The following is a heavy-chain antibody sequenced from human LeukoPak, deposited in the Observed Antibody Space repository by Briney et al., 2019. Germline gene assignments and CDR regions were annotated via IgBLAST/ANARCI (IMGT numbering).Heavy chain of an antibody. V-gene: IGHV3-48*03. CDR2: ISSSGSTI. CDR1: GFTFSSHE. CDR3: ASLAVAGNYYYGMDV. D-gene: IGHD6-19*01. J-gene: IGHJ6*02. Sequence: GGSLRLSCAASGFTFSSHEMNWVRQAPGKGLEWVSYISSSGSTIYYADSVKGRFTISRDNAKNSLYLQMNSLRAEDTAVYYCASLAVAGNYYYGMDVWGQGTTVTVSS.